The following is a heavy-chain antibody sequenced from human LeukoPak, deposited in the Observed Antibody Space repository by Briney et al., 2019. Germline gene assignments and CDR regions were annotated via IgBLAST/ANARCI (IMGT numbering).Heavy chain of an antibody. CDR3: LIGRSGGSCYEQPDY. Sequence: ASVKVSCKASGYTFTGYYMHWVRQAPGQGLEWMGRINPNSGGTNYAQKFQGRVTMTRDTSISTAYMELSRLRSDGTAVYYCLIGRSGGSCYEQPDYWGQGTLVTVSS. V-gene: IGHV1-2*06. CDR1: GYTFTGYY. J-gene: IGHJ4*02. D-gene: IGHD2-15*01. CDR2: INPNSGGT.